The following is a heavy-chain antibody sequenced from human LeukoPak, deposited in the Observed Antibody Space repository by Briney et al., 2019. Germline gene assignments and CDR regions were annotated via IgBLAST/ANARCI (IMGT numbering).Heavy chain of an antibody. CDR1: GFTFSNYS. J-gene: IGHJ4*02. Sequence: GGSLRLSCAASGFTFSNYSMNWVRQAPGKGLEWVSSIGTTGSYIFYADSVKGRFTISRDNAKNTLYLQMNSLRAEDTAFYYCARDLKGYSDYEFSDYWGQGTLVTVSS. CDR3: ARDLKGYSDYEFSDY. D-gene: IGHD5-12*01. CDR2: IGTTGSYI. V-gene: IGHV3-21*04.